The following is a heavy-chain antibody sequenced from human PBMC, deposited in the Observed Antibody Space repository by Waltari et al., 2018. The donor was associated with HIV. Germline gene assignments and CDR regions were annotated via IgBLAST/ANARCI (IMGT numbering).Heavy chain of an antibody. J-gene: IGHJ4*02. CDR2: LTNSGVKT. CDR1: GFPFSGFA. D-gene: IGHD6-13*01. CDR3: ANSSPVSWYAFDY. Sequence: ELQLLESGGGLVQPGGSLRLSWSASGFPFSGFACNWGRQAPGRWREGFSSLTNSGVKTYYADSVKGRFTISRDNSNNTVYLQMNNLRAEDTAIYYCANSSPVSWYAFDYWGQGTLVTVSS. V-gene: IGHV3-23*01.